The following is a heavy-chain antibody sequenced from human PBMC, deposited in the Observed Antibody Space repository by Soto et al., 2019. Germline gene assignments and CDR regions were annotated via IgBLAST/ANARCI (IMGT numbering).Heavy chain of an antibody. D-gene: IGHD3-9*01. V-gene: IGHV4-31*03. Sequence: QVQLQESGPGLVKPSQTLSLTCTVSGGSISSGGYYWNWIRQHPGKGLEWIGYIYYSGSTYYNPSLKSRVTISEDTSKNKFSLKLSSVTAADTAVYYCARERRSTYYAILTGSKGDAFDIWGQGTMVTVSS. CDR1: GGSISSGGYY. J-gene: IGHJ3*02. CDR3: ARERRSTYYAILTGSKGDAFDI. CDR2: IYYSGST.